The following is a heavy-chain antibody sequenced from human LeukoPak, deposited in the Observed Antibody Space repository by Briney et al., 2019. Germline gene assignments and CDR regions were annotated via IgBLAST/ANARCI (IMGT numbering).Heavy chain of an antibody. CDR3: ARTISYDKAWFDP. D-gene: IGHD3-22*01. V-gene: IGHV4-59*01. CDR2: IYYRTT. J-gene: IGHJ5*02. CDR1: GDSISSYY. Sequence: SETLSLTCTVSGDSISSYYWSWIRHPPGKGLEWIGYIYYRTTNYNPSLKSRVTISVDTSKNQFSLKLTSVTAADTAVYYCARTISYDKAWFDPWGQGTLVTVSS.